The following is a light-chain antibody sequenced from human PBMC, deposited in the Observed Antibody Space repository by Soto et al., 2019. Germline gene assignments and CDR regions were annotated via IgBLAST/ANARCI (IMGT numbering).Light chain of an antibody. J-gene: IGLJ1*01. V-gene: IGLV1-44*01. Sequence: QSALTQPPSESGTPGQRVAISCSGSSSNIGSITVNWYQQLPRTAPKLLIYSNNLRPSGVPDRFSGSKSGASASLAISGLQSEDEADYYCAAWHDSLNAYVFGTGTKVTVL. CDR3: AAWHDSLNAYV. CDR2: SNN. CDR1: SSNIGSIT.